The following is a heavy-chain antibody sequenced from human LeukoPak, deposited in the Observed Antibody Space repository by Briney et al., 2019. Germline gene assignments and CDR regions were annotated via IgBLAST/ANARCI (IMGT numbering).Heavy chain of an antibody. D-gene: IGHD3-10*01. CDR3: ARGSVRGEFDP. J-gene: IGHJ5*02. Sequence: PSETLSLTCTLSGGPISTYYWSWVRQPPGKGLEWIGYIYYTGSTDYNPSLKSRVTMSVDTSKHQFSLKLSSVTAADTAVYSCARGSVRGEFDPWGQGTLVTVSS. CDR2: IYYTGST. V-gene: IGHV4-59*01. CDR1: GGPISTYY.